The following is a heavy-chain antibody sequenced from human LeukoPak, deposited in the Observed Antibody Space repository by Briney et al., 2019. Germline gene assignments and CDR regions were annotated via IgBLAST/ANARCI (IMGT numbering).Heavy chain of an antibody. Sequence: GASVTVSCTASGYTFTGYYMHWVRQAPGHGLEWMGGFDPEDGARIFAQKFQGRVTMTEDTSTDTAYMDLSSLRSEDTAVYYCATGYTYDYSLYWGQGTLVTVSS. V-gene: IGHV1-24*01. J-gene: IGHJ4*02. CDR1: GYTFTGYY. D-gene: IGHD5-18*01. CDR2: FDPEDGAR. CDR3: ATGYTYDYSLY.